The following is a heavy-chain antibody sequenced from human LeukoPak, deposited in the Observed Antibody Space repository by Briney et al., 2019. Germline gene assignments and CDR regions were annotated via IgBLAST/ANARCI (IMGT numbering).Heavy chain of an antibody. CDR2: IYYSGST. CDR3: ARLRTVNYFDY. D-gene: IGHD3-10*01. CDR1: GGSISSGGYY. V-gene: IGHV4-31*03. Sequence: SETLSLTCTVSGGSISSGGYYWSWIRQHPGKGLEWIGYIYYSGSTYYNPSLKSRVTISVDTSKNQFSLKLTSVTAADTAVYYCARLRTVNYFDYWGQGTLVTVSS. J-gene: IGHJ4*02.